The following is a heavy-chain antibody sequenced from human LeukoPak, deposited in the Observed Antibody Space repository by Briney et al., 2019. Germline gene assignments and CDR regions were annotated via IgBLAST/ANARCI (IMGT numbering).Heavy chain of an antibody. J-gene: IGHJ4*02. CDR3: ARGLGDSSGYYYEGYFDY. V-gene: IGHV1-18*01. CDR1: GYTFTSYG. CDR2: ISAYSGNT. Sequence: GASVKVSCKASGYTFTSYGISWVRQAPGQGLEWMGWISAYSGNTNYAQKLQGRVTMTTDTSTSTAYMELRSLRSDDTAVYYCARGLGDSSGYYYEGYFDYWGQGTLVTVSS. D-gene: IGHD3-22*01.